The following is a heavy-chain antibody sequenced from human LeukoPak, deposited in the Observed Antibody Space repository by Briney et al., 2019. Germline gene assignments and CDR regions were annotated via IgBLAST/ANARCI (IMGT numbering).Heavy chain of an antibody. J-gene: IGHJ4*02. V-gene: IGHV4-4*09. CDR3: ARLTRLSTSPDRYYLDY. D-gene: IGHD6-6*01. CDR1: GDSISGYY. CDR2: IYTSGGT. Sequence: SETLSLTCTVSGDSISGYYWSWIRQPPGKGLEWIGYIYTSGGTNYIPSLKGRVTISIDTSKNQFSLKLSSVTAADSAVYYCARLTRLSTSPDRYYLDYWGQGTLVTVSS.